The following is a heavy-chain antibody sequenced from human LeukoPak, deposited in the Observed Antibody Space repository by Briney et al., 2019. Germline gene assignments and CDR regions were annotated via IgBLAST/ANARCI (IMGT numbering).Heavy chain of an antibody. CDR3: ARHRRYYYDSSGYYGWFDP. CDR2: IYTSGST. J-gene: IGHJ5*02. D-gene: IGHD3-22*01. Sequence: SQTLSLTCTVSGGSISSGSYYWSWIRQPAGKGLEWIERIYTSGSTNYNPSLKSRVTISVDTSKNQFSLKLSSVTAADTAVYYCARHRRYYYDSSGYYGWFDPWGQGTLVTVSS. V-gene: IGHV4-61*02. CDR1: GGSISSGSYY.